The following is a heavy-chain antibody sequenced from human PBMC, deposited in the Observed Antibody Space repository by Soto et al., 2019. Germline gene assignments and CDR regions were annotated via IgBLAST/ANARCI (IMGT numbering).Heavy chain of an antibody. CDR2: VDPEGGET. D-gene: IGHD3-16*01. CDR3: ATDRGRRGAFDL. V-gene: IGHV1-24*01. CDR1: GYTLTELS. J-gene: IGHJ3*01. Sequence: ASVKVCCKVSGYTLTELSMHWARQAPGKGLEGMGGVDPEGGETSYAEKFQGRVTMNEDTTTGTAYMELSSLRSEDTAVCYCATDRGRRGAFDLWGQGTMV.